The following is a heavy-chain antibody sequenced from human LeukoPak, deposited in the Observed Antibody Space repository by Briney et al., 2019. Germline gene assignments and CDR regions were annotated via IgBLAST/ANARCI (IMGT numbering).Heavy chain of an antibody. D-gene: IGHD6-13*01. CDR3: ARDLIAAAGTR. J-gene: IGHJ4*02. CDR2: ISGSGLSK. Sequence: GGSLRLSCAGSGFTFSAFAMNWVRQAPGKGLEWVSSISGSGLSKYYADSVKGRFTISRDDAKNSLYLQMNSLRAEDTAVYYCARDLIAAAGTRWGQGTLVTVSS. CDR1: GFTFSAFA. V-gene: IGHV3-21*01.